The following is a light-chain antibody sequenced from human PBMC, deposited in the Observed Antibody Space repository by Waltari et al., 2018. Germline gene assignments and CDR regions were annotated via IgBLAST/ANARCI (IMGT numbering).Light chain of an antibody. CDR3: QQYHEWPYT. J-gene: IGKJ2*01. V-gene: IGKV3-15*01. CDR1: QSVSNN. Sequence: EIVMIQSPATLSVSPGESATLSCRASQSVSNNVAWYQQTPGRAPRLLIYAAFSTSTNIPPRFAGSGAGTEFSLTIGSLQSEDFAVHYCQQYHEWPYTFGQGTTVEIK. CDR2: AAF.